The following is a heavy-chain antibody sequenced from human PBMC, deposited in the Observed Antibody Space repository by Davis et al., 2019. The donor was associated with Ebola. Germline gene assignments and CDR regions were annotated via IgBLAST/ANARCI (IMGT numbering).Heavy chain of an antibody. D-gene: IGHD5-24*01. J-gene: IGHJ4*02. CDR2: IFYSEST. CDR1: GGSISSSSYY. Sequence: SETLSLTCTVSGGSISSSSYYWSWIRQPPGKGLEWIGYIFYSESTNYSPSLKSRITISVDTSKNQFSLNLSSVTAADTAMYYCARGPTRYYFDYWGQGTLVTVSS. CDR3: ARGPTRYYFDY. V-gene: IGHV4-61*01.